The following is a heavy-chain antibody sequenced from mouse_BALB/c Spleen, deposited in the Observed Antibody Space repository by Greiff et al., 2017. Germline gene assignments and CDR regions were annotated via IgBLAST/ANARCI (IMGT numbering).Heavy chain of an antibody. Sequence: EVKLMESGPGLVKPSQSLSLACSVTGYSITSGYYWNWIRQFPGNKLEWMGYISYDGSNNYNPSLKNRISITRDTSKNQFFLKLNSVTTEDTATYYCARGGNYVGYYAMDYWGQGTSVTVSA. CDR2: ISYDGSN. CDR3: ARGGNYVGYYAMDY. J-gene: IGHJ4*01. V-gene: IGHV3-6*02. CDR1: GYSITSGYY. D-gene: IGHD2-1*01.